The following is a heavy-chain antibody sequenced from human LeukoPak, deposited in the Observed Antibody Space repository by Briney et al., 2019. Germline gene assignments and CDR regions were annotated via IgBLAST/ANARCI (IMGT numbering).Heavy chain of an antibody. CDR1: GFTFSSYS. CDR2: ISSSSSYI. CDR3: ARGEGDYDILTGQRWKYYYYYYGMDA. D-gene: IGHD3-9*01. Sequence: GGSLRLSCAASGFTFSSYSMNWVRQAPGKGLEWVSSISSSSSYIYYADSVKGRFTISRDNAKNSLYLQMNSLRAEDTAVYYCARGEGDYDILTGQRWKYYYYYYGMDAWGQGTTVTVSS. V-gene: IGHV3-21*01. J-gene: IGHJ6*02.